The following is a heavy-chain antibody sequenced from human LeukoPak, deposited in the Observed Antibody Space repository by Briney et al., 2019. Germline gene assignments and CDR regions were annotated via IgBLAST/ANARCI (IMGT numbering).Heavy chain of an antibody. Sequence: SGGSLRLSCAASGFTFSSYGIHWVRQAPGKGLEWVALISYDGSNKYYAESVKGRFTISRDNSKNTLYLQMNSLRAEDTAVYYCAKDWRWETPCCGMNVWGQGTTVTVSS. CDR1: GFTFSSYG. V-gene: IGHV3-30*18. CDR3: AKDWRWETPCCGMNV. CDR2: ISYDGSNK. D-gene: IGHD1-26*01. J-gene: IGHJ6*02.